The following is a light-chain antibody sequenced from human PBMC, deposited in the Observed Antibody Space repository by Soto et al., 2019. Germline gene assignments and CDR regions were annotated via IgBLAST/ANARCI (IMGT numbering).Light chain of an antibody. Sequence: DIQMTQSPSSLSASAGDRITITCRASQNINTWLAWYQQKPGKAPKLLIYQASTLVGGVPSRFSGSGSRTDFTLTINSLQPDDCAIYYCQQYKSYWTFGQGTKVDIK. CDR3: QQYKSYWT. CDR1: QNINTW. J-gene: IGKJ1*01. V-gene: IGKV1-5*03. CDR2: QAS.